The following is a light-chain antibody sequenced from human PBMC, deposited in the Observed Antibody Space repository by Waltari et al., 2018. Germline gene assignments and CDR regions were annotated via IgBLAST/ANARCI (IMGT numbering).Light chain of an antibody. CDR2: EAS. V-gene: IGKV1-5*03. CDR1: QNIGSS. J-gene: IGKJ1*01. Sequence: DIQMTQSPSPLPASVGERLTITCRASQNIGSSLVWYQQKPGKAPKLLIYEASSLQFGVPSRFSGRGSGAEFTLTIASLQPDDFAAYYCQQYKTSPTWTFGQGTRVELK. CDR3: QQYKTSPTWT.